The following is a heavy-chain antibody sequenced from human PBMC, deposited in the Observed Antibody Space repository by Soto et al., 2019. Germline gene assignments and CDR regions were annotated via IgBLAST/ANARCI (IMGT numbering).Heavy chain of an antibody. D-gene: IGHD3-16*02. CDR2: ISYDGSNK. V-gene: IGHV3-30-3*01. Sequence: QVQLVESGGGVVQPGRSLRLSCAASGFTFSSYAMHWVRQAPGKGLEWVAVISYDGSNKYYADSVKGRFTISRDNSKNTLYLQMNSLRAEDTAVYYCAAGITFGGVIDYWGQGTLVTVSS. CDR1: GFTFSSYA. J-gene: IGHJ4*02. CDR3: AAGITFGGVIDY.